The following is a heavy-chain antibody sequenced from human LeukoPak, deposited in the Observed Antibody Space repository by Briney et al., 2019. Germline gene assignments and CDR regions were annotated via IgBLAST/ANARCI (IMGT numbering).Heavy chain of an antibody. D-gene: IGHD6-13*01. V-gene: IGHV3-48*02. CDR1: GFTFSSYS. J-gene: IGHJ4*02. Sequence: GGSLRLSCAASGFTFSSYSMNWARQAPGKGLEWVSYISSSGSTIDHADSVKGRFTISRDNAKNSLYLQMNSLRDEDTAVYYCARESAAAGTSFDYWGQGTLVTVSS. CDR3: ARESAAAGTSFDY. CDR2: ISSSGSTI.